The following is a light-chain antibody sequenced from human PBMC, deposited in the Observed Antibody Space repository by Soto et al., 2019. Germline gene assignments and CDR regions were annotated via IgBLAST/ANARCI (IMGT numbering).Light chain of an antibody. CDR2: GVS. CDR1: QSISSRY. J-gene: IGKJ1*01. CDR3: HQYGYSPPWT. Sequence: EIVLTQSPGTLSLSPGERATLSCRASQSISSRYLAWYQQKPGQAPRLLIYGVSGRATGIPDRFSGSGSGTDFTLTISRLEPEDFAVYYCHQYGYSPPWTFGQGTKEEIK. V-gene: IGKV3-20*01.